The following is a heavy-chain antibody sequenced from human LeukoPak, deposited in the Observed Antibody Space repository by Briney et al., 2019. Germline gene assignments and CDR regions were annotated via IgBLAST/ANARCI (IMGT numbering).Heavy chain of an antibody. CDR3: AREALIAAAGSAPNAFDI. J-gene: IGHJ3*02. D-gene: IGHD6-13*01. V-gene: IGHV1-69*04. Sequence: AASVKVSCKASGGTFSSYAISWVRQAPGQGLEWMGRIIPILGIANYAQKFQGRVTITADKSTSTAYMELSSLRSEDTAVYYCAREALIAAAGSAPNAFDIWGQGTMVTVSS. CDR1: GGTFSSYA. CDR2: IIPILGIA.